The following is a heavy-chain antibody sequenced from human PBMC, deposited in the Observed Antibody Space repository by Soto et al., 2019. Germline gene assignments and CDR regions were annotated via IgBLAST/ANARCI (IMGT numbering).Heavy chain of an antibody. CDR2: IKSKTDGGTT. CDR3: TTDFELRYSSSWYVGYFDY. J-gene: IGHJ4*02. CDR1: GFTFSNAW. D-gene: IGHD6-13*01. Sequence: GGSLRLSCAASGFTFSNAWMNWVRQAPGKGLEWVGRIKSKTDGGTTDYAAPVKGRFTISRDDSKNTLYLQMNSLKTEDTAVYYCTTDFELRYSSSWYVGYFDYWGQGTLVTVSS. V-gene: IGHV3-15*07.